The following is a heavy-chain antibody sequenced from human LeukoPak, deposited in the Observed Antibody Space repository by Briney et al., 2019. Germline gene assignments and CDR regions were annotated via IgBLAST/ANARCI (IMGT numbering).Heavy chain of an antibody. V-gene: IGHV4-59*12. CDR2: IYYSGST. D-gene: IGHD2/OR15-2a*01. CDR3: ARDLIAPSGFDP. Sequence: PSETLSLTCTVSGGSISSYYWSWIRQPPGKGLEWIGYIYYSGSTYYNPSLKSRVTISVDTSKNQFSLKLSSVTAADTAVYYCARDLIAPSGFDPWGQGTLVTVSS. CDR1: GGSISSYY. J-gene: IGHJ5*02.